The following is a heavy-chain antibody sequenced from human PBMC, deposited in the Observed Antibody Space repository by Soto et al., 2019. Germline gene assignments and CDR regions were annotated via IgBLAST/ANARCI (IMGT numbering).Heavy chain of an antibody. CDR2: IYTSGST. CDR1: GGSISSYY. J-gene: IGHJ6*02. Sequence: SETLSLTCTVSGGSISSYYWGWIRQPAGKGLEWIGRIYTSGSTNYNPSLKSRVTMSVDTSKNRFSLKLSSVTAADTAVYYCARVYSSPYYYYYGMHVWGQGTTVTVYS. D-gene: IGHD6-13*01. CDR3: ARVYSSPYYYYYGMHV. V-gene: IGHV4-4*07.